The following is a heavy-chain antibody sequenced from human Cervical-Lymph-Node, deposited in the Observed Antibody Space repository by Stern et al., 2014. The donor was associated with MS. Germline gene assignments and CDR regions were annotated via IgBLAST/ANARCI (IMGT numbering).Heavy chain of an antibody. Sequence: EMQLVESGGGLVQPGRSLRLSCAASGFIFDDYAMPWVRQAPGKGLEWVSTISWNSAIIGYADSVKGRFTISRDNAKNSLYLQMDSLRAEDTAFYYCTKGGESTSDSWGQGTLVTVSS. CDR3: TKGGESTSDS. CDR1: GFIFDDYA. V-gene: IGHV3-9*01. CDR2: ISWNSAII. D-gene: IGHD4-17*01. J-gene: IGHJ4*02.